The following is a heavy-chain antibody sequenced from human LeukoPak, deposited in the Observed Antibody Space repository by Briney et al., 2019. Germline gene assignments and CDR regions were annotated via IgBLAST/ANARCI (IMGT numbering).Heavy chain of an antibody. J-gene: IGHJ2*01. V-gene: IGHV1-69*04. D-gene: IGHD5-24*01. CDR1: GGTFSSYA. CDR3: ARGDGYNYWYFDL. CDR2: IIPILGIA. Sequence: AVTVSFKASGGTFSSYAISWVRQAPGQGREWMGRIIPILGIANYAQKFQGRVTITADKSTSTAYMELSSLRSEDTAVYYCARGDGYNYWYFDLWGRGTLVTVSS.